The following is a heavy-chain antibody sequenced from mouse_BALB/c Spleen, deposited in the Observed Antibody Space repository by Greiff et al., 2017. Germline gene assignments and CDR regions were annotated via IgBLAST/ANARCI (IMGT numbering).Heavy chain of an antibody. CDR1: GFTFTAYY. CDR2: IRNKANGYTT. J-gene: IGHJ2*01. D-gene: IGHD2-12*01. CDR3: ARVRPYFDY. V-gene: IGHV7-3*02. Sequence: VTEVASGGGLVQPGGSLRLSCATSGFTFTAYYMSWVRQPPGKALEWLGFIRNKANGYTTEYSASVKGRFTISRDNSQSILYLQMYTLRAEDSATYYCARVRPYFDYWGQGTTLTVSS.